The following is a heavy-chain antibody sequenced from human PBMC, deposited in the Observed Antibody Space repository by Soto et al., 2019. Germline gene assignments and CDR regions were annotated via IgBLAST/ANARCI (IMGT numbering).Heavy chain of an antibody. J-gene: IGHJ5*02. CDR3: ARTGGQYCSGGICGGWFDP. Sequence: SETLSLTCTVSGGSISSGGYYWSWIRQRPGKGLEWIGYIYYSGSANYNPSLKSRVTISVATSKNQFSLNLSSVTAADTAVYYCARTGGQYCSGGICGGWFDPWGQGTLVTVSS. CDR1: GGSISSGGYY. CDR2: IYYSGSA. D-gene: IGHD2-15*01. V-gene: IGHV4-31*03.